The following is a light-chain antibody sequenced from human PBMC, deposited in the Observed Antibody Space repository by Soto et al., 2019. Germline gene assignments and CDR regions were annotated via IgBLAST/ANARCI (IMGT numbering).Light chain of an antibody. V-gene: IGKV1-5*03. CDR1: QSFNTW. CDR3: QQYNIFPWT. CDR2: KAS. Sequence: DIQINQSPSTLSASIGDRVTITCRASQSFNTWLAWYQQKPGKAPNLLIYKASSLASGVPSRLSGSGSGTEFTLTISSLQPDDLATYYCQQYNIFPWTFGQGTKVDIK. J-gene: IGKJ1*01.